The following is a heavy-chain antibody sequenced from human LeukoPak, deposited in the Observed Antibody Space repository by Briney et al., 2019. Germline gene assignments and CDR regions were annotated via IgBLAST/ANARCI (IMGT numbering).Heavy chain of an antibody. CDR3: ARDREISARPGGWFDP. Sequence: ASVKVSCKASGYTSTGYYMHWVRQAPGQGLEWMGGLSPVLATYAQKFQGRVTITADESTDTVYMELGSLTSEDTATYFCARDREISARPGGWFDPWGQGTLVTVSS. D-gene: IGHD6-6*01. V-gene: IGHV1-46*01. J-gene: IGHJ5*02. CDR1: GYTSTGYY. CDR2: LSPVLA.